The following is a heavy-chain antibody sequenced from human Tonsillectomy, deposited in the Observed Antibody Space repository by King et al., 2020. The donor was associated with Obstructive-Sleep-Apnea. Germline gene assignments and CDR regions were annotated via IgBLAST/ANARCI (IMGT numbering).Heavy chain of an antibody. CDR3: TRENWNRSFDP. CDR2: IRSKAYGGTT. D-gene: IGHD1-1*01. V-gene: IGHV3-49*03. CDR1: GFTFGDYA. Sequence: DVQLVESGGGLVQPGRSLRLSCTASGFTFGDYAINWFRQAPGKGLEWVGFIRSKAYGGTTEYAASVKGRFTISRDDSESIAYLQMNSLKTEDTAVYYCTRENWNRSFDPWGQGTLVTVSS. J-gene: IGHJ5*02.